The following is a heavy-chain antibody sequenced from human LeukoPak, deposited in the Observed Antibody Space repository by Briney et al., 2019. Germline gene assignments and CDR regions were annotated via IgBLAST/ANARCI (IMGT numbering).Heavy chain of an antibody. CDR3: ARDGSRDAFDI. D-gene: IGHD1-26*01. CDR2: IYYSGST. J-gene: IGHJ3*02. V-gene: IGHV4-61*01. Sequence: SETLSLTCTVSGGSVSSGSYYWSWIRQPPGKGLEWIGYIYYSGSTNYNPSLKSRVTISVDTSKNQFSLKLSSVTAADTAVYYCARDGSRDAFDIWGQGTMVTVSS. CDR1: GGSVSSGSYY.